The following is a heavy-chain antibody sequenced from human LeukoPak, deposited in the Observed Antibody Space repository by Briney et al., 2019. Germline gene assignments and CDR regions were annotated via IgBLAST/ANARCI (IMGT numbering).Heavy chain of an antibody. V-gene: IGHV4-4*07. CDR2: IYSTGST. CDR3: AASCSTSCYFFDP. Sequence: PSETLPLTCTVSGGPISNYYWSWIRQPAGKGLEWIGRIYSTGSTNYNPSPKSRVTLSVDTSKNQFSLKLSSVTAADTAVYYCAASCSTSCYFFDPWGQGTLVTVSS. J-gene: IGHJ5*02. CDR1: GGPISNYY. D-gene: IGHD2-2*01.